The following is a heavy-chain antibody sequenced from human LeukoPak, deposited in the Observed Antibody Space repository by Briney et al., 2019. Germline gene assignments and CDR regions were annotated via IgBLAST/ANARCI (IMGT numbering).Heavy chain of an antibody. CDR1: EFSVGSNY. CDR3: AKDRVTLDWVDAFDI. CDR2: IYSGGST. Sequence: PGGSLRLSCAASEFSVGSNYMTWVRQAPGKGLEWVSLIYSGGSTYYADSVKGRFTISRDNSRNTLYLQMNSLRAEDTAVYYCAKDRVTLDWVDAFDIWGQGTMVTVSS. V-gene: IGHV3-66*01. D-gene: IGHD2-21*01. J-gene: IGHJ3*02.